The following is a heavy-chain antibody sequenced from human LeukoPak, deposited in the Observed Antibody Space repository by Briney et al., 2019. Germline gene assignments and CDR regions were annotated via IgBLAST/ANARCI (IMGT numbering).Heavy chain of an antibody. D-gene: IGHD3-3*01. CDR3: VREGYDGAWFAP. J-gene: IGHJ5*02. Sequence: GGSLGLSCAASGFIFSSCAMHWVCLAPGQGLEYIAFISGNGDSTYNANSAKGRYTISRENCKNTLYLQMCRLRAEDMAVYYCVREGYDGAWFAPWGQGTLVTVSS. CDR1: GFIFSSCA. CDR2: ISGNGDST. V-gene: IGHV3-64*01.